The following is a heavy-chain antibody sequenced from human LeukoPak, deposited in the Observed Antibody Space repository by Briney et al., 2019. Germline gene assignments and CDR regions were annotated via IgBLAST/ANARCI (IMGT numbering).Heavy chain of an antibody. Sequence: SETLSLTCTVSGGSINNYYWSWIRQPPGKGLGWIGYIYYSGSSNYNPSLKSRVTISLDTSKKQLSLKLSSVTAADTAVYYCARDGRPYNFFSGYGVWGQGTLVTVSS. J-gene: IGHJ4*02. CDR1: GGSINNYY. D-gene: IGHD3-3*01. V-gene: IGHV4-59*01. CDR3: ARDGRPYNFFSGYGV. CDR2: IYYSGSS.